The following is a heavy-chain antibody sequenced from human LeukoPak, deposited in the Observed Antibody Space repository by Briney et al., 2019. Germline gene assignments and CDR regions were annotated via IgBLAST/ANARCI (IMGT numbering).Heavy chain of an antibody. D-gene: IGHD3-10*01. CDR2: IIPIFGTA. CDR1: GGTFSSYA. J-gene: IGHJ3*02. V-gene: IGHV1-69*13. CDR3: ARARGSGGDAFDI. Sequence: ASVRVSCKASGGTFSSYAIRWVRQAPGQGLEWMGGIIPIFGTANYAQKFQGRVTITADESTSTAYMELSSLRSEDTAVYYCARARGSGGDAFDIWGQGTMVTVSS.